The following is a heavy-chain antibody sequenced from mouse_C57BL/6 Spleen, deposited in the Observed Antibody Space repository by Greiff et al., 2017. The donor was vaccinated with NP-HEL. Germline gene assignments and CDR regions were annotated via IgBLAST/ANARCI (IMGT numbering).Heavy chain of an antibody. CDR3: ARDMVTTRFAY. CDR1: GYAFSSSW. J-gene: IGHJ3*01. CDR2: IYPGDGDT. V-gene: IGHV1-82*01. D-gene: IGHD2-2*01. Sequence: QVQLQQSGPELVKPGASVKISCKASGYAFSSSWMNWVKQRPGKGLEWIGRIYPGDGDTNYNGKFKGKATLTADKSSSTAYMQLSSLTSEDSAVYFCARDMVTTRFAYWGQGTLVTVSA.